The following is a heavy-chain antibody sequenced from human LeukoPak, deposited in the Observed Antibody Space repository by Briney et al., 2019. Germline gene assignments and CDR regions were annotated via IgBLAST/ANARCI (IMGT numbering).Heavy chain of an antibody. Sequence: SETLSLTCTVSGGSTSSSNYYWGWIRQPPGKGLEWIGSIYYSGSTYYNPSLKSRVTISVDTSKNQFSLKLSSVTAADTAVYYCARRGGGNEYSSSWDVTLGFDPWGQGTLVTVSS. CDR3: ARRGGGNEYSSSWDVTLGFDP. CDR1: GGSTSSSNYY. D-gene: IGHD6-6*01. V-gene: IGHV4-39*07. J-gene: IGHJ5*02. CDR2: IYYSGST.